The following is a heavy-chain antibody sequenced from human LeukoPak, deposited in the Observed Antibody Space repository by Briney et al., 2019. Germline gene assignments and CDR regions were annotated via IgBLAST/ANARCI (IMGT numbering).Heavy chain of an antibody. CDR2: ISGSGGST. Sequence: PGGSLRLSCAASGFTFSSYAMSWVRQAPGKGLEWVSAISGSGGSTYYADPVKGRFTISRDNSKNTLYPQMNSLRAEDTAVYYCAKDLVVRPKTTVVTIVTFDYWGQGTLVTVSS. J-gene: IGHJ4*02. D-gene: IGHD4-23*01. CDR3: AKDLVVRPKTTVVTIVTFDY. CDR1: GFTFSSYA. V-gene: IGHV3-23*01.